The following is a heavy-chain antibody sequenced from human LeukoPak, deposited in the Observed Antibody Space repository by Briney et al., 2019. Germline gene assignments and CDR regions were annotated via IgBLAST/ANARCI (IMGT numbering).Heavy chain of an antibody. D-gene: IGHD5-18*01. J-gene: IGHJ4*02. Sequence: GGSLRLSCAASGFPFSVYWMTWVRQAPGKGLEWVADISHDGTEFYADSVKGRFTISRDNAETSLDLQMNSLRADDTAVYYCARDNGYSYGEFDYWGQGTLVTVSS. CDR2: ISHDGTE. CDR1: GFPFSVYW. V-gene: IGHV3-7*01. CDR3: ARDNGYSYGEFDY.